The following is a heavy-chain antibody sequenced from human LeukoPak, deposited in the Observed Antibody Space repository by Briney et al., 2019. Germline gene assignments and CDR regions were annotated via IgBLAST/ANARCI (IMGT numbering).Heavy chain of an antibody. J-gene: IGHJ4*02. CDR3: AALVDYYDSSGYYVDY. CDR2: IDYSGGT. Sequence: SETLSLTCTVSGGSIRSFSWSWIRQPPGKGLEWIGYIDYSGGTNYNPSLKSRVTISVDTSKNQFSLKLSSVTAADTAVYYCAALVDYYDSSGYYVDYWGQGTLVTVSS. CDR1: GGSIRSFS. D-gene: IGHD3-22*01. V-gene: IGHV4-59*08.